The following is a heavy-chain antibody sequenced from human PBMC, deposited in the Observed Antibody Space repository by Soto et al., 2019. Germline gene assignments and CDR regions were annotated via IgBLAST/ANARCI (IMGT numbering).Heavy chain of an antibody. V-gene: IGHV4-4*02. CDR1: GGSISSSNW. D-gene: IGHD6-19*01. Sequence: QVQLQESGPGLVKPSGTLSLSCAVSGGSISSSNWWSWVRQPPGKGLEWIGDIYHSGSTNYNPSLQRLVTISVDKPKNQSSLKLSTVTAAYTAVYYCARCPQSVGSGWTPIDYWGQGTLVTVSS. J-gene: IGHJ4*02. CDR2: IYHSGST. CDR3: ARCPQSVGSGWTPIDY.